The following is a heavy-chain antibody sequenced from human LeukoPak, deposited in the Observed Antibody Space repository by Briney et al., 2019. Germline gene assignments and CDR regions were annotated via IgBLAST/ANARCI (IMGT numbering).Heavy chain of an antibody. Sequence: GGSLRLSCVASGFTFSSYEMNWVRQAPGKGLEGVSYISSSGSSSGRIIDYADSVKGRFTISRDNAKNSLSLQMNSLRAEDTAVYYCARDVYDSSGFSGAFDIWGQGTMVTVSS. CDR3: ARDVYDSSGFSGAFDI. V-gene: IGHV3-48*03. D-gene: IGHD3-22*01. CDR1: GFTFSSYE. CDR2: ISSSGSSSGRII. J-gene: IGHJ3*02.